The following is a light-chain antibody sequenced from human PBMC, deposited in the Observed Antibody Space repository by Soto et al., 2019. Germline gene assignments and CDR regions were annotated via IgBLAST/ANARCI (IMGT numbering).Light chain of an antibody. CDR3: QQYNNWPPYT. CDR2: GAS. V-gene: IGKV3-15*01. Sequence: EIVMTQSPATLSVSPGERATLSCRASQSVSSNLAWYQQKPGQAPRLLIYGASTRATVIPARFSGSWSGTEFTLTISSLQSEDFAVYYCQQYNNWPPYTFGQGTKLEIK. CDR1: QSVSSN. J-gene: IGKJ2*01.